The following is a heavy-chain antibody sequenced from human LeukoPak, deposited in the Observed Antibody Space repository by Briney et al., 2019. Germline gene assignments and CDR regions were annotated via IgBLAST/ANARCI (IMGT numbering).Heavy chain of an antibody. Sequence: PGASLRLSCVASGFTFSTYAMSWVRQAPGKGLQWVSSISSSGGNTYYADSVKGRFTISRDNSKSTLYLQMNSLRAEDTAVYYCAKGYSSPFDPWGQGTLVTVSS. D-gene: IGHD6-13*01. CDR1: GFTFSTYA. CDR2: ISSSGGNT. V-gene: IGHV3-23*01. CDR3: AKGYSSPFDP. J-gene: IGHJ5*02.